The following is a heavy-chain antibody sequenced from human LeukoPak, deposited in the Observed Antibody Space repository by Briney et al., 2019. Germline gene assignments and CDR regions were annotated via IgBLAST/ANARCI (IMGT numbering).Heavy chain of an antibody. J-gene: IGHJ1*01. CDR3: ARWSSCGGDCYVLQH. CDR2: IYYSGST. D-gene: IGHD2-21*02. CDR1: GGSISSSNYY. V-gene: IGHV4-61*05. Sequence: SETLSLTCTVSGGSISSSNYYWDWIRQPPGKGLEWIGHIYYSGSTYYNPSLKSRVTISVDTSKSQFSLKLSSVTAADTAVYYCARWSSCGGDCYVLQHWGQGTLVTVSS.